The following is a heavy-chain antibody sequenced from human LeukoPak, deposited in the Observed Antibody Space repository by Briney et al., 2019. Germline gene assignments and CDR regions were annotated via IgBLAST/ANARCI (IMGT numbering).Heavy chain of an antibody. CDR1: GFTFSNYN. D-gene: IGHD3-3*01. J-gene: IGHJ3*01. CDR2: ISGSGTYI. V-gene: IGHV3-21*01. CDR3: ARDPYYDFWSDYGTEAFV. Sequence: GGSLRLSCVASGFTFSNYNMNWVGQAPGKGLEWVSSISGSGTYIYYADSLKGRFSISRDNAKNSLYLQMNSLRAEDTAVYYCARDPYYDFWSDYGTEAFVWGQGTMVTVSS.